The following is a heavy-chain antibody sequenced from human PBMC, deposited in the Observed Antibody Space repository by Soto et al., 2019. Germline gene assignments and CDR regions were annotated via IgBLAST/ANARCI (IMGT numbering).Heavy chain of an antibody. CDR3: ARSGDGSSDFDH. CDR1: HGCVTTDPFC. CDR2: IYYRGTT. V-gene: IGHV4-31*01. J-gene: IGHJ4*01. D-gene: IGHD6-13*01. Sequence: LSISCTVSHGCVTTDPFCWTRIRQHPGKGRVGIVYIYYRGTTYYRPSLKSQVSISIDTSQNQFSLRLNSVNAADTAVYYCARSGDGSSDFDHWGQGTLVTVSS.